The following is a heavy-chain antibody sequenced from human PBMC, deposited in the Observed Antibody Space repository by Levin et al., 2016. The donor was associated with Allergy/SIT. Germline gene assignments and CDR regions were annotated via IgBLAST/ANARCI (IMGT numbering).Heavy chain of an antibody. D-gene: IGHD2-8*02. Sequence: WIRQPPGKGLEWIGDITQTGSTNYNPSLKSRVTISVQKSRNQFSLTLTSVNAADTAVYFCTRSSPTHTVRGAFDIWGQGTLVTVSS. CDR3: TRSSPTHTVRGAFDI. CDR2: ITQTGST. J-gene: IGHJ3*02. V-gene: IGHV4-4*01.